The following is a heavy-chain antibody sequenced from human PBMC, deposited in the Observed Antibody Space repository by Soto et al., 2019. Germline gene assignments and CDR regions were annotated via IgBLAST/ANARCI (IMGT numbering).Heavy chain of an antibody. CDR2: IRSKANKDAT. CDR1: GFTFIGSA. J-gene: IGHJ6*04. Sequence: EVQLVESGGGLVQPGGSLKLSCAASGFTFIGSAVHWVRQASGKGLEWVGRIRSKANKDATAYAESVQGRFTIFRDDLKNTAYLQMNSLNTEETAVYYCTNPQVYYGMDVWGEGTTVTVSS. V-gene: IGHV3-73*02. CDR3: TNPQVYYGMDV.